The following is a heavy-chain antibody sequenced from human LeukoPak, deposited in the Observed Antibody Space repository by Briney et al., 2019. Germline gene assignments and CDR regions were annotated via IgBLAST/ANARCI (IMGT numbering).Heavy chain of an antibody. CDR3: AMYYDFWSGYSYYYYGMDV. CDR1: GCTFTSYD. CDR2: MNPNSGNT. V-gene: IGHV1-8*01. J-gene: IGHJ6*02. Sequence: ASVKVSCKASGCTFTSYDISWVRQATGQGLEWMGWMNPNSGNTGYAQKFQGRVTMTRNTSISTAYMELSSLRSEDTAVYYCAMYYDFWSGYSYYYYGMDVWGQGTTVTVSS. D-gene: IGHD3-3*01.